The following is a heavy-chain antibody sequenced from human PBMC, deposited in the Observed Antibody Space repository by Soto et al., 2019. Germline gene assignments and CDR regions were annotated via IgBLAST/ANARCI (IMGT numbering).Heavy chain of an antibody. D-gene: IGHD3-10*01. CDR3: TGITWFRGMDV. CDR2: TYYKSKWNN. J-gene: IGHJ6*02. CDR1: GDSPSSNNAG. Sequence: SRTLPITSVVAGDSPSSNNAGRNWLRPSPARGLEWLGRTYYKSKWNNDYALSVKSRITINPDTSKNQFSLHLYSVTPEDTAVYYCTGITWFRGMDVWGQGTPVTVSS. V-gene: IGHV6-1*01.